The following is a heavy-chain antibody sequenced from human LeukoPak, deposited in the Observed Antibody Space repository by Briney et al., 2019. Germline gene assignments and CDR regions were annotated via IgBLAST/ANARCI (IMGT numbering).Heavy chain of an antibody. CDR3: ARVGSRRTTALDY. Sequence: GGSLRLSCAASGFTFSSYSMNWVRQAPGKGLEWVSSISSSSSYIYYADSVKGRFTMSRDNAKNSLYLQMNSLRAEDTAVYYCARVGSRRTTALDYWGQGTLVTVSS. CDR2: ISSSSSYI. J-gene: IGHJ4*02. D-gene: IGHD4-17*01. CDR1: GFTFSSYS. V-gene: IGHV3-21*01.